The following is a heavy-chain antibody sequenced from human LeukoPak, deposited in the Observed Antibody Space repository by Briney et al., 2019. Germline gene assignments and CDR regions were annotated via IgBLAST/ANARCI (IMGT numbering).Heavy chain of an antibody. V-gene: IGHV3-20*04. Sequence: AGGSLRLSCAASGFTFDDYGMSWVRQAPGKGLEWVSGITWNGGSTSCADSVKGRFTISRDNAKNSVYLQMNSLRAEDTALYYCARSVAGRDYVWGSYRYPDYWGQGTLVTVSS. CDR2: ITWNGGST. J-gene: IGHJ4*02. D-gene: IGHD3-16*02. CDR3: ARSVAGRDYVWGSYRYPDY. CDR1: GFTFDDYG.